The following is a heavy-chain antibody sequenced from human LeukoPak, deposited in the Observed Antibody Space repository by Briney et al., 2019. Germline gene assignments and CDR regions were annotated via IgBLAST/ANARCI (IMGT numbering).Heavy chain of an antibody. CDR2: IYYSGST. J-gene: IGHJ4*02. V-gene: IGHV4-59*08. CDR1: GGPSSSYY. D-gene: IGHD5-24*01. CDR3: ARHSRDGPEDY. Sequence: PSETLSLTCTVSGGPSSSYYWSWIRQPQGKGLEWIGYIYYSGSTNYNPSLKSRVTISVDTSKNQFSLKLSSVTAADTAVYYCARHSRDGPEDYWGQGTLVTVFS.